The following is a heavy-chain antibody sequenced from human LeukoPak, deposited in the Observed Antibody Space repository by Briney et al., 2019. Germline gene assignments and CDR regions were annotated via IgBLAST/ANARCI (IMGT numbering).Heavy chain of an antibody. CDR1: GGSISSGVYY. V-gene: IGHV4-31*03. Sequence: SETLSLTCTVSGGSISSGVYYWTWLRQPPGKGLEWIGYIYNSGTTYYNPSLESRVTISGDTSKNQFSLKLSSVTAADTAVYYCARTAGWSYGFDYWGQGTLVTVSS. CDR3: ARTAGWSYGFDY. CDR2: IYNSGTT. J-gene: IGHJ4*02. D-gene: IGHD3-16*01.